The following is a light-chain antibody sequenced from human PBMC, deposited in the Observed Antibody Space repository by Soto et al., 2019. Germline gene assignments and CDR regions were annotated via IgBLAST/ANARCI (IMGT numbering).Light chain of an antibody. CDR2: GAS. Sequence: EIVMPQSPVTLSVYTGERATLSCRASQSISTKLAWYQQNPGQAPRLLIYGASTRATGIPARFSGSGSETEFTLTISSLHSEDFVVYYCQQYNNWPLTFGGGTKVDIK. CDR1: QSISTK. CDR3: QQYNNWPLT. J-gene: IGKJ4*01. V-gene: IGKV3-15*01.